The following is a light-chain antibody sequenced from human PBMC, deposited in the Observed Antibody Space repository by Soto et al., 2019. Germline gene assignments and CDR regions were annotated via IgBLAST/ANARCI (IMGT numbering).Light chain of an antibody. CDR3: QQYGSSPWT. V-gene: IGKV3-20*01. J-gene: IGKJ1*01. Sequence: EIVLTQSPGTLSLSPGERATLSCRASQSVSSYLAWYQQKPGQAPRLLIYGASSRATGIPDRFSGSGSGTDFTLTISRLEPEDLAVYYCQQYGSSPWTFGQGTKVDTK. CDR2: GAS. CDR1: QSVSSY.